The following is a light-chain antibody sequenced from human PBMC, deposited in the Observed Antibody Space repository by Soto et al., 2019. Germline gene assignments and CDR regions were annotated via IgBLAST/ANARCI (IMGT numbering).Light chain of an antibody. CDR2: AAS. Sequence: DIQMTQSPSSLSASVGDRVTITCRASQIISTYLNWYQQRAGLAPRLLIYAASSLQSGVPPRFSGSGSGTDFTLTISSLQPVDFATYFCQQTYSAPPTFGQGTKVEIK. V-gene: IGKV1-39*01. J-gene: IGKJ1*01. CDR1: QIISTY. CDR3: QQTYSAPPT.